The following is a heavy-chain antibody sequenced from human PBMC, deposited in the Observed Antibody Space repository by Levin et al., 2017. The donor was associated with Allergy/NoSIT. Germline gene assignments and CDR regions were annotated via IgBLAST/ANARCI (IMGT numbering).Heavy chain of an antibody. J-gene: IGHJ6*03. D-gene: IGHD3-10*01. Sequence: ASQTLSLTCSVSGGSIRIPNYYWTWIRQDPGKGLEWIGYIYYSGGTYSSPSLKSRVSISLDASKNQFSLRLSSVTAADTAVYYCARVFRNHYGSGTYYFYMDVWGKGTAVTVSS. V-gene: IGHV4-31*03. CDR2: IYYSGGT. CDR3: ARVFRNHYGSGTYYFYMDV. CDR1: GGSIRIPNYY.